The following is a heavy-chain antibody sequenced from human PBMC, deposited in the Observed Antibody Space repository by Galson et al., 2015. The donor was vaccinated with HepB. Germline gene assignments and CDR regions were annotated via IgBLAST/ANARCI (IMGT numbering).Heavy chain of an antibody. V-gene: IGHV3-7*03. CDR3: ARGRGGLVPGVYTYYFDY. CDR1: GFAFSGYW. J-gene: IGHJ4*02. D-gene: IGHD2-2*01. Sequence: SLRLSCAASGFAFSGYWMSWVRQAPGKGLEWVANIKQDGSEKDYVDSVKGRFTISRDNAKNSMYLQMNSLRAEDTAVYYCARGRGGLVPGVYTYYFDYWGQGTLVTVSS. CDR2: IKQDGSEK.